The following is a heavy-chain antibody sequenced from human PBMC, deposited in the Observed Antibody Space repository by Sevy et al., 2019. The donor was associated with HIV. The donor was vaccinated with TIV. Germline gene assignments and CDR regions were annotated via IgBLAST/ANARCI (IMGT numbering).Heavy chain of an antibody. CDR2: ISAYNGNT. J-gene: IGHJ4*02. D-gene: IGHD2-2*01. CDR3: AREPRYCSSTSCPYFDY. Sequence: ASVKVSCKASGYTFTSYGISWVRQAPGQGLEWMGWISAYNGNTNYAQKLQGRVTMTTDTSTSTAYMELRSLRSDDTAVYYSAREPRYCSSTSCPYFDYWGQGTLVSVSS. V-gene: IGHV1-18*01. CDR1: GYTFTSYG.